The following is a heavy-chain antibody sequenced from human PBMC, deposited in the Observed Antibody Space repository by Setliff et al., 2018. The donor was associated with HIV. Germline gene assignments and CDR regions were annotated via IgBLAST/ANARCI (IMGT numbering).Heavy chain of an antibody. D-gene: IGHD3-10*01. CDR3: ARVTQSLSLGV. CDR2: INAGNVNT. J-gene: IGHJ4*02. Sequence: GASVKVSCKASGFTFTNYAVHWVRQAPGQRLEWMGWINAGNVNTKYSQKFRGRVTITRDTSASTAYMELSGLRSEDTAVYYCARVTQSLSLGVWGQGTLVTVSS. V-gene: IGHV1-3*01. CDR1: GFTFTNYA.